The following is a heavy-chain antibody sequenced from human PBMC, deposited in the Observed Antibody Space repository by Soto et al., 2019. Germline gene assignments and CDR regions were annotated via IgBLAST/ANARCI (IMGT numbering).Heavy chain of an antibody. V-gene: IGHV1-69*01. D-gene: IGHD5-12*01. CDR2: IIPIFGTA. Sequence: QVQLVQSGPEVQKPGSSVRVSCKASGGNVSRYAISWVRQAPGHGLEWVGGIIPIFGTANYAQKFQGRVTCPADEFPADESTVPVYMELSSLRSEDTAMYYCAREGPGRDGYKRRKYCIEFWGQGTLVTVSS. CDR1: GGNVSRYA. J-gene: IGHJ4*02. CDR3: AREGPGRDGYKRRKYCIEF.